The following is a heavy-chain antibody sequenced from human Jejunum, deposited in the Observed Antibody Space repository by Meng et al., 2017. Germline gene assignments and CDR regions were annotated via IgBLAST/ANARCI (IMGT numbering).Heavy chain of an antibody. Sequence: QVQLVESGGGVVQPGRSLGLAGAASGFTFSSYGMHWVRQAPGKGLEWVAVISYDGSNRYYADSVKGRFTISRDNSRNTLYLQMNSLRGEDTALYYCARAPLEMATVQRGYFDYWGQGTLVTVSS. J-gene: IGHJ4*02. CDR2: ISYDGSNR. V-gene: IGHV3-30*03. CDR3: ARAPLEMATVQRGYFDY. D-gene: IGHD5-24*01. CDR1: GFTFSSYG.